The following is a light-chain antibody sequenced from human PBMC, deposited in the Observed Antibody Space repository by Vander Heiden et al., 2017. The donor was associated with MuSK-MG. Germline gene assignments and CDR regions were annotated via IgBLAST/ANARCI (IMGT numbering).Light chain of an antibody. CDR3: SSDTSSSTGV. J-gene: IGLJ2*01. CDR2: DVS. CDR1: SSDVGGYNY. Sequence: SALPQPASVSGSPGPSLTISCTGTSSDVGGYNYVSWYQQHPGKAPTLMIYDVSNRPAGVSNRFSGAKAGNTASPTSAGHQAEDEADYYGSSDTSSSTGVFGGGTKLTVL. V-gene: IGLV2-14*01.